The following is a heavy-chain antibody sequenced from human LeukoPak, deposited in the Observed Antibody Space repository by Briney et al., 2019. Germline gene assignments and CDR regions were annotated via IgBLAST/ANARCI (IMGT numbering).Heavy chain of an antibody. V-gene: IGHV4-31*03. CDR1: GGSISSGGYY. Sequence: PSETLSLTCTVSGGSISSGGYYWIWIRQHPGKGLEWIGYIYYSGSTYYNPSLKSRVTMSVDTSKSQFSLKLSSVTAADTAVYYGASLANYFWSGYYYWGQGNLVTVSS. D-gene: IGHD3-3*01. CDR2: IYYSGST. CDR3: ASLANYFWSGYYY. J-gene: IGHJ4*02.